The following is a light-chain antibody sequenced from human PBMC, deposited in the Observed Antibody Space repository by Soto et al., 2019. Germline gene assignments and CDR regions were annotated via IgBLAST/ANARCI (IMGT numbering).Light chain of an antibody. CDR2: EAT. Sequence: QSVLTQPASVSGSPGQSITISCAGTSSDIGGYNYVSWYQQHPGKAPKVIIYEATNRPSGVSNRFSGSKSGNTASLTISGLQAEDEADYYCSSFTISSSLYVFGSGTKVTVL. CDR1: SSDIGGYNY. V-gene: IGLV2-14*01. J-gene: IGLJ1*01. CDR3: SSFTISSSLYV.